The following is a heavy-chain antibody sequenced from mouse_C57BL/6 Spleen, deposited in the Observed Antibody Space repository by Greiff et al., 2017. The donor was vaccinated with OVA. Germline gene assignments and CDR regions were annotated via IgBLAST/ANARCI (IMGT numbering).Heavy chain of an antibody. CDR3: ARNYGSIHWYFDV. V-gene: IGHV1-22*01. CDR2: INPYNGGT. Sequence: VQLKESGPELVKPGASVKMSCKASGYTFTDYNMHWVKQSHGKSLEWIGYINPYNGGTSYNQKFKGKATLTVNKSSSTAYMELRSLTSEDSAVYDSARNYGSIHWYFDVWGTGTTVTVSS. CDR1: GYTFTDYN. J-gene: IGHJ1*03. D-gene: IGHD1-1*01.